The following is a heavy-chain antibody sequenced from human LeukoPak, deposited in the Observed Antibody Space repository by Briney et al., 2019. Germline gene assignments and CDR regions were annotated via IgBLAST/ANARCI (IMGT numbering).Heavy chain of an antibody. CDR1: GGSISSYY. D-gene: IGHD3-3*01. V-gene: IGHV4-59*08. CDR2: IYYSGST. J-gene: IGHJ4*02. Sequence: PSGTLSLTCTVSGGSISSYYWSWIRQPPGKGLEWIGYIYYSGSTNYNPSLKSRVTISVDTSKNQFSLKLSSVTAADTAVYYCASVEGDFWSGYYFDYWGQGTLVTVSS. CDR3: ASVEGDFWSGYYFDY.